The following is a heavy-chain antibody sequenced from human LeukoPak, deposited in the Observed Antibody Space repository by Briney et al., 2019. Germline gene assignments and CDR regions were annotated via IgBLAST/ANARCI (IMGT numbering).Heavy chain of an antibody. Sequence: GGSLRLSCAASGFSISRYSMNWVRQAPGKGLEWVSLISGDGGSTYYADSVKGRFTISRDNSKNSLYLQMNSLRTEDTALYYCAKGSHYYGSGSYALYYWGQGTLVTVSS. V-gene: IGHV3-43*02. D-gene: IGHD3-10*01. CDR1: GFSISRYS. CDR2: ISGDGGST. J-gene: IGHJ4*02. CDR3: AKGSHYYGSGSYALYY.